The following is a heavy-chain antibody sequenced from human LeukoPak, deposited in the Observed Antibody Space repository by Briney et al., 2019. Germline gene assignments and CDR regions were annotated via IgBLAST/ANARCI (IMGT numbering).Heavy chain of an antibody. J-gene: IGHJ4*02. CDR1: GFTFSSYT. CDR2: ITTGGPNT. V-gene: IGHV3-23*01. D-gene: IGHD7-27*01. Sequence: GGSLRLSCTASGFTFSSYTMSWVRQAPGKGLKWVSTITTGGPNTYYADSVKGRFTVSRGDSKNTLYLQMNSPRAEDTAVYYCAKDGGLWVSAHWGDSWGRGTLVTVSS. CDR3: AKDGGLWVSAHWGDS.